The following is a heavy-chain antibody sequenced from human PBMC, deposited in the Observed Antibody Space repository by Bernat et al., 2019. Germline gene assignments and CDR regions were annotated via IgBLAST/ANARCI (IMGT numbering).Heavy chain of an antibody. V-gene: IGHV4-30-4*01. J-gene: IGHJ6*02. CDR1: GGSISSGDYY. CDR2: IYYSGST. CDR3: AAWVATTLYYYGMDV. Sequence: QVQLQESGPGLVKPSQTLSLTCTVSGGSISSGDYYWSWIRQPPGKGLEWIGYIYYSGSTYYNPSLKSRVTISVDTSKNQFSLKLSSVTAADTAVYYCAAWVATTLYYYGMDVWGQGTTVTVSS. D-gene: IGHD5-12*01.